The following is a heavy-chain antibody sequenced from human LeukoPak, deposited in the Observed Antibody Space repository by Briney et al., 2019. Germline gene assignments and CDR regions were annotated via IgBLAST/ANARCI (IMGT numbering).Heavy chain of an antibody. D-gene: IGHD2-2*01. CDR2: IYSGGST. CDR3: AKHRTSHSRLYYFDY. V-gene: IGHV3-53*01. J-gene: IGHJ4*02. CDR1: GFTVSSNS. Sequence: GGSLRLSCTVSGFTVSSNSMSWVRQAPGKGLEWVSFIYSGGSTQYSDSVKGRFTISRDNSKNTLYLQMNSLRAEDTAVYYCAKHRTSHSRLYYFDYWGQGTLVTVSS.